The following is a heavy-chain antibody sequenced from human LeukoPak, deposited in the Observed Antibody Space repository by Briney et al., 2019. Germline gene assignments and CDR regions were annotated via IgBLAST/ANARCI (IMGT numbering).Heavy chain of an antibody. CDR3: ARDLPLGIAAAGTLPDY. D-gene: IGHD6-13*01. CDR2: INPSGGST. V-gene: IGHV1-46*01. CDR1: GYTFPSYY. Sequence: ASVKVSCKASGYTFPSYYMHWVRQAPGQGLEWMGIINPSGGSTSYAQKFQGRVTMTRDTSTSTVYMELSSLRSEDTAVYYRARDLPLGIAAAGTLPDYWGQGTLVTVSS. J-gene: IGHJ4*02.